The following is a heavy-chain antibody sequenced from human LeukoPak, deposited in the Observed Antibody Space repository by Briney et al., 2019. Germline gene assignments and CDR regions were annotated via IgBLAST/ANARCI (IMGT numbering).Heavy chain of an antibody. CDR1: RGTFSTYG. CDR2: IIPVFTTI. CDR3: ARSEISVAREFIFTFDY. J-gene: IGHJ4*02. Sequence: ASVKVSCKASRGTFSTYGINWARQAPGQGLEWMGGIIPVFTTINYAQNFQDRLTITADESTSTAYMELSGLTSDDTAVYFCARSEISVAREFIFTFDYWGQGTLVTVSS. V-gene: IGHV1-69*13. D-gene: IGHD3-10*01.